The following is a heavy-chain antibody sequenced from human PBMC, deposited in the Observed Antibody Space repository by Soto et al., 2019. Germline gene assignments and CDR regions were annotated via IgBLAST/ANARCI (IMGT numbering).Heavy chain of an antibody. Sequence: QVQLVQSGAEVKKPGASVKVSCKASGYTFTSYGISWVRQAPGQGLEWMGWISAYNGNTNYAQRLQGRVTMTTDTSTSTDYMELRSLRSEDTDVYYCAREILTGYYPSCMDVWGQGTTVTVSS. D-gene: IGHD3-9*01. CDR3: AREILTGYYPSCMDV. CDR1: GYTFTSYG. J-gene: IGHJ6*02. CDR2: ISAYNGNT. V-gene: IGHV1-18*01.